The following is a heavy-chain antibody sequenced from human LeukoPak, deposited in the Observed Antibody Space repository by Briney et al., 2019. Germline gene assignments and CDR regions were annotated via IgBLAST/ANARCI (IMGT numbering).Heavy chain of an antibody. J-gene: IGHJ4*02. Sequence: ASVKVSCKPSGYTFTVNYLHWVRQAPGQGIEWVGWMNPNSGVTVYAQNFQGRVTMTRDTSISTAYMELSRLTSDDTALYFCTRGAGTSWFDYWGQGSLVTVSS. CDR2: MNPNSGVT. D-gene: IGHD2-2*01. CDR1: GYTFTVNY. CDR3: TRGAGTSWFDY. V-gene: IGHV1-2*02.